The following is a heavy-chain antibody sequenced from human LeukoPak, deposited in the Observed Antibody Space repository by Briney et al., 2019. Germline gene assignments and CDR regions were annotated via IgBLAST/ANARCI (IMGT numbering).Heavy chain of an antibody. V-gene: IGHV3-74*01. D-gene: IGHD3-10*01. CDR1: GFTFSSYW. Sequence: GGSLRLSCAASGFTFSSYWMHWVRHAPGKGLVWVSRINSDGSSTSYADSVKGRFTISRDNAKNTLYLQMNSLRAEDTAVYYCARNTYSEELFPLDVWGQGTTVTVSS. J-gene: IGHJ6*02. CDR2: INSDGSST. CDR3: ARNTYSEELFPLDV.